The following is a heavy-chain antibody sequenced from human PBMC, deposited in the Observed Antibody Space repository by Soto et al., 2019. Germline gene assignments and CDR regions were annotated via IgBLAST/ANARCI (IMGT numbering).Heavy chain of an antibody. J-gene: IGHJ5*02. V-gene: IGHV1-69*13. Sequence: SVKVSCKASGDTFGRFTINWVRQAPGQGLEWMGGIKPISDITNYAQRFQGRVTFTADASTSTVYLELSSLRSEDTAMYYCARDTSTTNKLIGVWFDPWGQGTLVTVSS. CDR3: ARDTSTTNKLIGVWFDP. CDR2: IKPISDIT. D-gene: IGHD1-1*01. CDR1: GDTFGRFT.